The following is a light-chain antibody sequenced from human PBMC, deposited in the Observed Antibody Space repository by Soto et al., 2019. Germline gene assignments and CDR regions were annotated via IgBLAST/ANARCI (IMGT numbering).Light chain of an antibody. V-gene: IGKV3-15*01. CDR1: QSVSSN. J-gene: IGKJ1*01. CDR2: GAS. CDR3: QQYDNWPWT. Sequence: ESVLTQSPGTLSLSPGERATLSCRASQSVSSNYLAWYQQKPGQAPRLLIHGASTRAPGFPARFSGSGSGTDFTLTISSLQSEDFAVYYCQQYDNWPWTFGQGTKVDIK.